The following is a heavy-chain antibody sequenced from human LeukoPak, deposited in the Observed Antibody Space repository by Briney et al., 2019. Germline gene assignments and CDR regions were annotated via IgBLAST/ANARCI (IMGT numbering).Heavy chain of an antibody. CDR3: AKRASGSGASLYYFDY. D-gene: IGHD3-10*01. CDR1: GFTFSSYA. CDR2: ISNSAGST. V-gene: IGHV3-23*01. J-gene: IGHJ4*02. Sequence: GGSLRLSCAASGFTFSSYAMSWVRQAPGKGLEWVSVISNSAGSTFYADSVKGRFTISRDNSKNTLYLQMNSLRAEDTAVYYCAKRASGSGASLYYFDYWGQGTLVTVSS.